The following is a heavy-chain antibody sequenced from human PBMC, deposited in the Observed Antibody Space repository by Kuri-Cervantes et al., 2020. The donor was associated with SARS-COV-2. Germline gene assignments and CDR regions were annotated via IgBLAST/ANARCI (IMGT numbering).Heavy chain of an antibody. D-gene: IGHD1-14*01. Sequence: SETLSLTCAVSGGSISSGGYSWSWIRQPPGKGLEWIGYIYYSGSTNYNPSLKSRVTISVDTSKTQFSLKLTSVTAADTAVYYCARAPDYNWFDTWGQGTLVTISS. V-gene: IGHV4-61*08. CDR1: GGSISSGGYS. CDR3: ARAPDYNWFDT. CDR2: IYYSGST. J-gene: IGHJ5*02.